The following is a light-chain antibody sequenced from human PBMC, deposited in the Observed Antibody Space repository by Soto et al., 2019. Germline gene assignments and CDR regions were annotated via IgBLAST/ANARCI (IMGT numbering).Light chain of an antibody. CDR1: QGINNF. Sequence: DIQMTQSPSSLSASVGDTVTITCRASQGINNFLAWFQQKPGKAPTSLIYGASNLESGVPSKFSGSGSDPDFTLTIRSLQPEDFATYYCQQYHSYPLTFGGGTKVEI. J-gene: IGKJ4*01. CDR2: GAS. CDR3: QQYHSYPLT. V-gene: IGKV1-16*02.